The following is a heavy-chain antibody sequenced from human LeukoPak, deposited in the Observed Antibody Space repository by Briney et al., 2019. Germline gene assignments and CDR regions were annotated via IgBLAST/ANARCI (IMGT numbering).Heavy chain of an antibody. J-gene: IGHJ4*02. CDR3: ARQDPWRFFDK. V-gene: IGHV4-59*08. Sequence: SETLSLTCTVSRGSINNYYGCWIRQTPGKRLEWVGHIYSSGTTNYNTSPKSRVTISLATSKNRISRKVYSATVAETTVYYCARQDPWRFFDKWGQGTLVTVPS. CDR2: IYSSGTT. D-gene: IGHD3-3*01. CDR1: RGSINNYY.